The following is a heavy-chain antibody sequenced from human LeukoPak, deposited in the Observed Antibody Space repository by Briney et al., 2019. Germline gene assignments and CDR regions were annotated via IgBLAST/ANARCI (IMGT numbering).Heavy chain of an antibody. CDR1: GGSISSYY. D-gene: IGHD2-15*01. V-gene: IGHV4-59*12. J-gene: IGHJ4*02. Sequence: SETLSLTCTVSGGSISSYYWSWIRQPPGKGLEWIGYIYYSGSTNYNPSLKSRVTISVDTSKNQFSLKLSSVTAADTAVYYCARGRGSCYSADYFDYWSQGTLVTVSS. CDR2: IYYSGST. CDR3: ARGRGSCYSADYFDY.